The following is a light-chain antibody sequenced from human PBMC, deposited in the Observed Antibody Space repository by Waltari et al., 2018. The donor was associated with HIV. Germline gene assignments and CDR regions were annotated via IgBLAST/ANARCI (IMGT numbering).Light chain of an antibody. CDR1: QSISRY. Sequence: DIQMTQYASSLSASVGDRVTITCRASQSISRYLVWYQQKTGKAPKLLIYGASSLQSGVPSRFSGSGSGTDFTLTISSLQPEDFATYYCQHSFNAPRSVGQGTKLEIK. V-gene: IGKV1-39*01. J-gene: IGKJ2*01. CDR3: QHSFNAPRS. CDR2: GAS.